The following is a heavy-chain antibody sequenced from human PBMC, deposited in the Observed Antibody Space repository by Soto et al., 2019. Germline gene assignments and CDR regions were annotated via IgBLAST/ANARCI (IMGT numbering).Heavy chain of an antibody. CDR1: GGSISSYY. J-gene: IGHJ5*02. Sequence: SETLSLTCTVSGGSISSYYWSWIRQPPGKGLEWIGYIYYSGSTNYNPSLKSRVTISVDTSKNQFSLKLSSVTAADTAVYYCARGRLSGDYVGFDPWGQGTLVTVSS. V-gene: IGHV4-59*01. CDR2: IYYSGST. D-gene: IGHD4-17*01. CDR3: ARGRLSGDYVGFDP.